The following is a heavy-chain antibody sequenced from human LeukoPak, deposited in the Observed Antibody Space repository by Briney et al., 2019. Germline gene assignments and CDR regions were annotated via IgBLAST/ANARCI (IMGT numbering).Heavy chain of an antibody. Sequence: GGSLRLSCAASGFTYSSYEMNWVRQAPGKGLEWVSYISSSGNTIYYADSVKGRFTISRDNAKNSLCLQMNSLRDEDTAVYYCARIRAVWGQGTLVTVSS. CDR3: ARIRAV. V-gene: IGHV3-48*03. J-gene: IGHJ1*01. CDR1: GFTYSSYE. CDR2: ISSSGNTI. D-gene: IGHD6-19*01.